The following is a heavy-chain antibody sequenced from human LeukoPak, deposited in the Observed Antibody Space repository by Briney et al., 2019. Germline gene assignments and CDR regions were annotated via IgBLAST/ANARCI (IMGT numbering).Heavy chain of an antibody. CDR3: ARDYYDSSGYFNNWFDP. D-gene: IGHD3-22*01. CDR1: GGSISSYY. J-gene: IGHJ5*02. Sequence: SETLSLTCTVSGGSISSYYWSWIRQPPGKGLEWLGYIYHSGGTSYNPSLKTRVTISVDRSKNQFSLKLSSVTAADTAVYYCARDYYDSSGYFNNWFDPWGQGILVTVSS. CDR2: IYHSGGT. V-gene: IGHV4-59*12.